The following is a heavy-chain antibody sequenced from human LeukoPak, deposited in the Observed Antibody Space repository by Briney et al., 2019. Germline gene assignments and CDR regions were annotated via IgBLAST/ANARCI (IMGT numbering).Heavy chain of an antibody. J-gene: IGHJ4*02. V-gene: IGHV3-66*01. D-gene: IGHD3-16*01. CDR3: ARERDRGRTSPYFDP. CDR1: GFTVSSNY. CDR2: IYSGGDT. Sequence: GGSLRLSCAASGFTVSSNYMSWVRQAPGKGLEWVSVIYSGGDTYYADSVKGRFTISRDNSKNTLYLQMNSLRTEDTAVYYCARERDRGRTSPYFDPWGQGTLVPVSS.